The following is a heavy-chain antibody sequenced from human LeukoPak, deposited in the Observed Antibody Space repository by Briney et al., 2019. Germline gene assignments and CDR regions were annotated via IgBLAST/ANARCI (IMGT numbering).Heavy chain of an antibody. CDR2: IYYSGST. V-gene: IGHV4-39*01. D-gene: IGHD3-9*01. CDR3: ERPTYDILTGSYDY. CDR1: GGSISSSSYY. Sequence: SETLSLTCTVSGGSISSSSYYWGWIRQPPGKGLEWIGSIYYSGSTYYNPSLNSRVTISVDTSKNQFSLKLSSVTAADTAVYYCERPTYDILTGSYDYWGQGTLVTVSS. J-gene: IGHJ4*02.